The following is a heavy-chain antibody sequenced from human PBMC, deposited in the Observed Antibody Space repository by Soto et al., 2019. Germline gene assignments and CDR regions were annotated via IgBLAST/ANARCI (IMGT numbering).Heavy chain of an antibody. CDR2: INAGNGNT. J-gene: IGHJ4*02. CDR1: GYTFTSYA. D-gene: IGHD4-17*01. CDR3: AXHPLDYGDQTFDY. V-gene: IGHV1-3*01. Sequence: ASVKVSCKASGYTFTSYAMHWVRQAPGQRLEWMGWINAGNGNTKYSQKFQGRVTITRDTSASTAYMELSSLGSEDTAVYYCAXHPLDYGDQTFDYWGQGTLVTVSS.